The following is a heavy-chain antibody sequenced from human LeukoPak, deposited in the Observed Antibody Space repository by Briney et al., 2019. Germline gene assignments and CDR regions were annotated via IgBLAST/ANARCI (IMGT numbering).Heavy chain of an antibody. CDR2: INHSGST. J-gene: IGHJ4*02. V-gene: IGHV4-34*01. CDR1: GGSFSGYY. Sequence: SETLSLTCAVYGGSFSGYYWSWIRQPPGKGLEWIGEINHSGSTNYNPSLKSRVTISVDTSKNQFSLQLSSVTAADTAVYYCARGRGATIPFPPDYWGQGTLVTVSS. CDR3: ARGRGATIPFPPDY. D-gene: IGHD5-12*01.